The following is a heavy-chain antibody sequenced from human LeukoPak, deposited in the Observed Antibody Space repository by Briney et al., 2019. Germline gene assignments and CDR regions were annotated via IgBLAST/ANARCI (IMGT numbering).Heavy chain of an antibody. J-gene: IGHJ4*02. CDR3: ATGTTSGSYYSAY. D-gene: IGHD1-1*01. CDR1: GFTFSSYS. Sequence: PGGSLRLSCAASGFTFSSYSMNWVRQAPGKGLEWVSSITSGSSYIYYTDSVKGRFTISRDNAKNSLYLQMNSLRAEDTAVYYCATGTTSGSYYSAYWGQGTLVTVSS. CDR2: ITSGSSYI. V-gene: IGHV3-21*01.